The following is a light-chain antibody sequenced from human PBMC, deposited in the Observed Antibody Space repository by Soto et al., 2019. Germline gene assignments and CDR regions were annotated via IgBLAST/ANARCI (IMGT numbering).Light chain of an antibody. V-gene: IGKV3-15*01. J-gene: IGKJ4*01. CDR2: GAS. CDR1: QSVSSN. Sequence: EIVMTQSPAILSVSPGEIATLYFSASQSVSSNLAWYQQKPGQTPRLLIYGASTRATGIPARFSGSGSGTEFTLTISSLQSEDFAIYYCQQYNNWLMLSFGGGTKVDIK. CDR3: QQYNNWLMLS.